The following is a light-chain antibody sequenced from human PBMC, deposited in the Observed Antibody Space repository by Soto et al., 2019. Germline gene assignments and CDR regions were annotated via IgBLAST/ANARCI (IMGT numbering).Light chain of an antibody. CDR3: QSYDSSLSAHYV. V-gene: IGLV1-40*01. CDR1: SSNIGAGHD. CDR2: GSR. J-gene: IGLJ1*01. Sequence: QSALTQPPSVSGAPGQRVTISCTGSSSNIGAGHDVHWYQQLPGSAPKLLIYGSRNRPSGVPDRFSGSRSGTSASLAITGLQAEDEADYYCQSYDSSLSAHYVFGTGTKVTV.